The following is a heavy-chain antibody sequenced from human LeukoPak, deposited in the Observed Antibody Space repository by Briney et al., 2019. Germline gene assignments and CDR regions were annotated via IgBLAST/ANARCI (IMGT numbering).Heavy chain of an antibody. CDR3: ARNLEVGAAGFDY. V-gene: IGHV3-30-3*01. J-gene: IGHJ4*02. D-gene: IGHD1-26*01. CDR1: GFTFSSYA. Sequence: GGSLRLSCAASGFTFSSYAMHWVRQAQGKGLEWVAVISYDGSNKYYADSVKGRFTISRDNSKNTLYLQMNSLRAEDTAVYYCARNLEVGAAGFDYWGQGTLVTVSS. CDR2: ISYDGSNK.